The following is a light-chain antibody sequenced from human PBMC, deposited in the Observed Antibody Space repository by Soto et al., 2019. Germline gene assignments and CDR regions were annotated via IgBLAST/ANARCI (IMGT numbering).Light chain of an antibody. J-gene: IGKJ4*01. CDR2: AAS. V-gene: IGKV1-27*01. CDR1: QDIRNY. CDR3: QTYNIDPALT. Sequence: DIQVTQSPSSLSASIGDRVTITCRASQDIRNYVAWYQQKPGKVAKLLIYAASSLQSGVSSRFSGSGSGTEFTLAISSLQPEDVATYYCQTYNIDPALTFGGGTKVQL.